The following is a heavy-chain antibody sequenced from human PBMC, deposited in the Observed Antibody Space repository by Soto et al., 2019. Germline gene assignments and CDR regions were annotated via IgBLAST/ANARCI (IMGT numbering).Heavy chain of an antibody. J-gene: IGHJ6*03. CDR2: IYYSGST. CDR1: GGSISSSSYY. V-gene: IGHV4-39*01. CDR3: ARGNYLAYYYYYMDV. D-gene: IGHD4-4*01. Sequence: SETLSLTCTVSGGSISSSSYYWGWIRQPPGKGLEWIGSIYYSGSTYYNPSLKSRVTISVDTSKNQFSLKLSSVTAADTAVYYCARGNYLAYYYYYMDVWGKGTTVTVSS.